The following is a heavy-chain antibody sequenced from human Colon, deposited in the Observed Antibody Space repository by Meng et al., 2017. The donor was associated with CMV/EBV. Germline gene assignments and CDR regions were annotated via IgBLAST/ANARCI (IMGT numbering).Heavy chain of an antibody. D-gene: IGHD2-2*01. V-gene: IGHV3-30*02. J-gene: IGHJ3*02. Sequence: GESLKISCAASGFTFNSYDMHWVRQAPGKGLEWVAFIRNDGDNKYYADSVKGRFTISRDNSKNTLYLQMNSLRADDTAVYYCAKDHTDCSSTTCYAEAFDIWGQGTMVTVSS. CDR3: AKDHTDCSSTTCYAEAFDI. CDR1: GFTFNSYD. CDR2: IRNDGDNK.